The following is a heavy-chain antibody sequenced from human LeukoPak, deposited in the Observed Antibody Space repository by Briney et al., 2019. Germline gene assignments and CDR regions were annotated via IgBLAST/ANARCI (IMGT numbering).Heavy chain of an antibody. J-gene: IGHJ6*02. D-gene: IGHD3-3*01. CDR2: IIPILGIA. CDR1: GGTFSSYA. CDR3: ARDLSWSGYPSGPDV. Sequence: GASVKVSCKASGGTFSSYAISWVRQAPGQGLEWMGRIIPILGIANYARKFQGRVTITADKSTSTAYMELSSLRSEDTAVYYCARDLSWSGYPSGPDVWGQGTTVTVSS. V-gene: IGHV1-69*04.